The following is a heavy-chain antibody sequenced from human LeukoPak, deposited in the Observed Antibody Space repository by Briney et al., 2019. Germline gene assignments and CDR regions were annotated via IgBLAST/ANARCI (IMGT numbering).Heavy chain of an antibody. Sequence: GASVKVSCKASGYTFTSYGISWVRQAPGQGLEWMGGIIPIFGTTNYAQKFQGRVTITADESTSTAHMELSSLRSEDTAVYYCARTIAAAGPSPYYFDYWGQGTLVTVSS. V-gene: IGHV1-69*13. CDR3: ARTIAAAGPSPYYFDY. D-gene: IGHD6-13*01. CDR1: GYTFTSYG. J-gene: IGHJ4*02. CDR2: IIPIFGTT.